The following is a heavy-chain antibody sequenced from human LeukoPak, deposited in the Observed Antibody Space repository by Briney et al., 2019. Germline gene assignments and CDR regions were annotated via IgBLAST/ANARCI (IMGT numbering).Heavy chain of an antibody. CDR3: AREAYGSGSHPVDY. CDR2: ISSSSSYI. D-gene: IGHD3-10*01. V-gene: IGHV3-21*01. J-gene: IGHJ4*02. CDR1: GFTFSSYT. Sequence: GGSLRLSCAASGFTFSSYTMKWVRQAPGKGLEWVSSISSSSSYIYYADSVKGRFTISRDNAKNSLFLQMNSLRAEDTAVYYCAREAYGSGSHPVDYWGQGTLVTVSS.